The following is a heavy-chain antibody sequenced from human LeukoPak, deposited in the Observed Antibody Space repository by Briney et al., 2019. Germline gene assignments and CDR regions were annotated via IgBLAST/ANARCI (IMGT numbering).Heavy chain of an antibody. CDR3: ANHLACGSTSCPSFDD. J-gene: IGHJ4*02. CDR2: ISYDGSNK. D-gene: IGHD2-2*01. Sequence: GGSLRLSCAASGFTFSSYGMHWVRQAPGKGLEWVAVISYDGSNKYYAGSVKGRFTISRDNAKNSLYLQMNSLRADDTAVYYCANHLACGSTSCPSFDDWGQGTLVTVSS. CDR1: GFTFSSYG. V-gene: IGHV3-30*18.